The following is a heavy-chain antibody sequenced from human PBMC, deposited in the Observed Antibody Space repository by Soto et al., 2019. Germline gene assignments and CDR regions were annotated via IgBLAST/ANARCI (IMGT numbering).Heavy chain of an antibody. V-gene: IGHV3-73*01. J-gene: IGHJ4*02. Sequence: VLLVESGGGLVQPGGSLKLSCAASGFVFKDSSIHWVRQASGKGLEWVGRIRDRAYSYATAYAASVKGRFTISRDDSSNTAYLQMNSLKTEDTAIYYCTRLISAAQDYWGQGTLGTVCS. CDR2: IRDRAYSYAT. D-gene: IGHD3-10*01. CDR1: GFVFKDSS. CDR3: TRLISAAQDY.